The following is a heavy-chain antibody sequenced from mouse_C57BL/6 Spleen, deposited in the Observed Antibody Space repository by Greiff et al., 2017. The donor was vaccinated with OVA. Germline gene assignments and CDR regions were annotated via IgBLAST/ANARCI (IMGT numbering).Heavy chain of an antibody. CDR3: TRSDYGNFVAY. CDR1: GYTFTDYE. Sequence: QVHVKQSGAELVRPGASVTLSCKASGYTFTDYEMHWVKQTPVHGLEWIGAIDPETGGTAYNQKFKGKAILTADKSSSTAYMELRSLTSEDSAVYYCTRSDYGNFVAYWGQGTLVTVSA. D-gene: IGHD2-1*01. CDR2: IDPETGGT. V-gene: IGHV1-15*01. J-gene: IGHJ3*01.